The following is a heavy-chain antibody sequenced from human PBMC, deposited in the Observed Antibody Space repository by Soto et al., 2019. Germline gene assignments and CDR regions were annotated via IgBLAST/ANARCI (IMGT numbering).Heavy chain of an antibody. CDR3: ACDAVDYFDY. CDR1: GYTFTSYD. Sequence: QVQLVQSGAEVKKPGASVQVSCKASGYTFTSYDINGVRQATGQGLEGMGWMNPNSGNTGYAQKFQGRVTITRNTSISTAYMDLSILRSEDTAVYYCACDAVDYFDYWVQGTLVTVSS. CDR2: MNPNSGNT. V-gene: IGHV1-8*01. J-gene: IGHJ4*02. D-gene: IGHD2-21*02.